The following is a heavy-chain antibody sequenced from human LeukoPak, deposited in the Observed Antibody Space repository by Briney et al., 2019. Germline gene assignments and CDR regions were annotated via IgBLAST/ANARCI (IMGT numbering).Heavy chain of an antibody. CDR2: ISAYNGNA. CDR1: GYTFTDYG. CDR3: ARVSPQRKMIFRRHSWFDT. D-gene: IGHD3/OR15-3a*01. J-gene: IGHJ5*02. V-gene: IGHV1-18*01. Sequence: ASVKVSCKASGYTFTDYGISWGRQAPGHGLEWMGWISAYNGNANYAQKLQGRVTMTTYTSTSPAYMELRSLRSHDTAVNYRARVSPQRKMIFRRHSWFDTWGQGTLVTVSS.